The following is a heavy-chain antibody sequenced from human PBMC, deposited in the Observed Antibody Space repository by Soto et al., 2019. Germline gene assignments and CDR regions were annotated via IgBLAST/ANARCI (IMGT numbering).Heavy chain of an antibody. J-gene: IGHJ4*02. CDR1: GYTFTSYG. D-gene: IGHD3-22*01. V-gene: IGHV1-69*04. CDR3: AGGFHYDIIPLDDY. CDR2: IIPILGIA. Sequence: SLKVSCKASGYTFTSYGISWVRQAPGQGLEWMGRIIPILGIANYAQKFQGRVTITADKSTSTAYMELSSLRSEDTAVYYCAGGFHYDIIPLDDYGGRGPLVPVPS.